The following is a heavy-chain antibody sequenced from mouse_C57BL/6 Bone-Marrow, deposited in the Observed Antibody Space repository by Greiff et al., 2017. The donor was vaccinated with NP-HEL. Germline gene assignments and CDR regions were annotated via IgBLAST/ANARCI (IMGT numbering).Heavy chain of an antibody. CDR1: GYSITSGYY. CDR2: ISYDGSN. D-gene: IGHD2-4*01. V-gene: IGHV3-6*01. CDR3: AREVITTRVWYFDV. J-gene: IGHJ1*03. Sequence: EVQLVESGPGLVKPSQSLSLTCSVTGYSITSGYYWNWIRQFPGNKLEWMGYISYDGSNNYNPSLKNRISITRDTSKNQFFLKLNSVTTEDTATYYCAREVITTRVWYFDVWGTGTTVTVSS.